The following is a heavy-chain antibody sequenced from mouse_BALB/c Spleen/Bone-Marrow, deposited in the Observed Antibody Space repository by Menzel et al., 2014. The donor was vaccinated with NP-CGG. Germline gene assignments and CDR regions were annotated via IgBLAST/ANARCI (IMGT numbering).Heavy chain of an antibody. Sequence: EVKLVDSGGVLVQPGGSLKLSCAASGFTFSSYDMSWVRQTPDKRLELVATINTNGGTTYYPDSVKGRFTISRDNAKSTLYLQMSSLKSADTAIYYCARNRYDWFAYWGQGTLVTVSA. CDR1: GFTFSSYD. CDR3: ARNRYDWFAY. CDR2: INTNGGTT. D-gene: IGHD2-14*01. V-gene: IGHV5-6-3*01. J-gene: IGHJ3*01.